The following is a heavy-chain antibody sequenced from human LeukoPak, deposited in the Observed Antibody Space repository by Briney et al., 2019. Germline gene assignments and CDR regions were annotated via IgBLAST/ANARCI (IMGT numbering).Heavy chain of an antibody. J-gene: IGHJ4*02. CDR3: ARAVYGGFLDY. V-gene: IGHV1-2*02. CDR2: ITPNSGGT. Sequence: ASVKVSCKASGGTFSSYAISWVRQAPGQGLEWMGWITPNSGGTNSAQKFQGRVTMTRDTSISTAYMELSTLTSDDTAVYYCARAVYGGFLDYWGQGTLVTVSS. CDR1: GGTFSSYA. D-gene: IGHD4-23*01.